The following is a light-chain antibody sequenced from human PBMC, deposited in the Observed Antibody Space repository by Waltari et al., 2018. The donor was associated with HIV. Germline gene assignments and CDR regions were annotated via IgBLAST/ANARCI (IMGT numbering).Light chain of an antibody. V-gene: IGLV1-44*01. Sequence: QSVLTQPPSASGTPGQRLTISCSGGSSNIGGGTVNWYQQFTGRAPKLLMSANNKRPSGVPDRFSGSKSGTSASLAISGLQSEDEADYYCAAWDDSLKSMVFGGGTKLTVL. CDR2: ANN. J-gene: IGLJ2*01. CDR1: SSNIGGGT. CDR3: AAWDDSLKSMV.